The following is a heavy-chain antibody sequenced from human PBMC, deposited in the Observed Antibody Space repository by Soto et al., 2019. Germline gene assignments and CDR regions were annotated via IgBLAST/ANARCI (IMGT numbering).Heavy chain of an antibody. V-gene: IGHV4-34*01. J-gene: IGHJ4*02. Sequence: SETLSLTCAVYGGSFSGYYWSWIRQPPGKGLEWIGEINHSGSTNYNPSLKSRVTISVDTSKNQFSLKLSSVTAADTAVYYCARGRGVHLFDYWGQGTLVTVSS. CDR3: ARGRGVHLFDY. D-gene: IGHD3-10*01. CDR1: GGSFSGYY. CDR2: INHSGST.